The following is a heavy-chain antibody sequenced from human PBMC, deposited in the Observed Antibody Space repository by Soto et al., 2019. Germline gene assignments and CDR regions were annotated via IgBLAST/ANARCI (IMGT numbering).Heavy chain of an antibody. D-gene: IGHD7-27*01. Sequence: EAQLVESGGGLVKPGGSLRLSCTSSGFTFSNHNMNWVRQAPGKGLEWLSSISGSSGFVSYADSVKGRFTISRHNAKYSVFLQMNSLRVEDTAVYFCARDDVSRTGEEGLLDYWGQGTLVTVSS. V-gene: IGHV3-21*01. J-gene: IGHJ4*02. CDR3: ARDDVSRTGEEGLLDY. CDR1: GFTFSNHN. CDR2: ISGSSGFV.